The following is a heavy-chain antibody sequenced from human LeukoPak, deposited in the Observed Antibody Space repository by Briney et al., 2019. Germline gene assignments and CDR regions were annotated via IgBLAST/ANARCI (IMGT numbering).Heavy chain of an antibody. CDR2: IYYSGST. V-gene: IGHV4-59*01. CDR3: ARVGGGTGLNFDY. CDR1: GGSISSYY. D-gene: IGHD3/OR15-3a*01. J-gene: IGHJ4*02. Sequence: KTSETLSLTCTVSGGSISSYYWSWIRQPPGKGLEWIGYIYYSGSTNYNPSLKSRVTISVDTSKNQFSLKLSSVTAADTAVYYCARVGGGTGLNFDYWGQGTLVTVSS.